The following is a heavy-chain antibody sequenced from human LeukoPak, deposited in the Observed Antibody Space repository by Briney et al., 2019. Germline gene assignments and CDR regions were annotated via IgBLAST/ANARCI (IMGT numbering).Heavy chain of an antibody. D-gene: IGHD4-17*01. V-gene: IGHV2-5*01. CDR1: GFSLATSRVG. Sequence: SGPTLVNPTQTLTLTCTFSGFSLATSRVGVGWIRQPPGKALEWLAPIYWNDNKRYSPSLRSRLTVTKDTSKTQVFLTMTKMDPVDTATYYCAHGYGDYDPYFDYWGQGTLVTVSS. CDR2: IYWNDNK. J-gene: IGHJ4*02. CDR3: AHGYGDYDPYFDY.